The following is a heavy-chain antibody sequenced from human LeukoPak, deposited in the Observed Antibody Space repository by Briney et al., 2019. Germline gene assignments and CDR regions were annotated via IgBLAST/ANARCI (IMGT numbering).Heavy chain of an antibody. V-gene: IGHV3-48*03. J-gene: IGHJ4*02. D-gene: IGHD2-2*01. Sequence: PGGSLRLSCAASGFTVSSNYMNWVRQAPGKGLEWVSYISSSGSTIYYADSVKGRFTISRDNAKNSLYLQMNSLRAEDTAVYYCARDCSSTSCYDYWGQGTLVTVSS. CDR3: ARDCSSTSCYDY. CDR1: GFTVSSNY. CDR2: ISSSGSTI.